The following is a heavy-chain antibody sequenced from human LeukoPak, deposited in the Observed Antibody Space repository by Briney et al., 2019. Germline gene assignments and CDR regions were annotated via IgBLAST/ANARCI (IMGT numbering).Heavy chain of an antibody. V-gene: IGHV4-4*07. D-gene: IGHD3-22*01. Sequence: SETLSLTCTVSGGSISSYYWSWIRQPAGKGLEWIGRIYTSGSTNYNPSLKSRVTMSVDTSKNQFSLKLSSVTAADTAVYYCARVKKDHYDSSGSYGMDVWGQGTTVTVSS. CDR3: ARVKKDHYDSSGSYGMDV. J-gene: IGHJ6*02. CDR1: GGSISSYY. CDR2: IYTSGST.